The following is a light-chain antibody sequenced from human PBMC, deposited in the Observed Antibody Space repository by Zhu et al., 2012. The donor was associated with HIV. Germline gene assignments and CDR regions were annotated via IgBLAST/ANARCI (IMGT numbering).Light chain of an antibody. J-gene: IGKJ2*01. V-gene: IGKV1-5*03. Sequence: DIQMTQSPSTLSASIGDRVTITCRASQSVYKWLAWYQQKPEKAPKLLIYEASSLETGVPSRFSGSGSGTEFTLTISSLQPDDFATYSCQQYYTPSYAFGQGTKLQ. CDR1: QSVYKW. CDR2: EAS. CDR3: QQYYTPSYA.